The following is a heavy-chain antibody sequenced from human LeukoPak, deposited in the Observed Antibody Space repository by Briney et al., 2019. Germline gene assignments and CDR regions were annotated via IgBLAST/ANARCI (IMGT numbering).Heavy chain of an antibody. CDR3: ARRAAYNNYYFDY. Sequence: PSETLSLTCTVSGGSISSNSYFWAWIRQPPGKGLEWIGGIFYSGTTYYNPSLKSRVTISVDTSKNQFSLKVASVTAADTAVYYCARRAAYNNYYFDYSGQGILVPVSS. D-gene: IGHD1-1*01. J-gene: IGHJ4*02. V-gene: IGHV4-39*01. CDR1: GGSISSNSYF. CDR2: IFYSGTT.